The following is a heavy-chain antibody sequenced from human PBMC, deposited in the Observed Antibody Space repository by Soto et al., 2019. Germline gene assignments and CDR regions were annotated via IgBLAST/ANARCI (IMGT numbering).Heavy chain of an antibody. CDR3: AEDLGYDFWSPGGMDV. V-gene: IGHV3-23*01. D-gene: IGHD3-3*01. Sequence: PGGSLRLSCAASGFTFSSYAMSWVRQAPGKGLEWVSGISGGGGSTHYGDSVKGRFIISRDKSKNTLFLQMNSLRAEDTAVYYCAEDLGYDFWSPGGMDVWGQGTTVTVSS. CDR2: ISGGGGST. CDR1: GFTFSSYA. J-gene: IGHJ6*02.